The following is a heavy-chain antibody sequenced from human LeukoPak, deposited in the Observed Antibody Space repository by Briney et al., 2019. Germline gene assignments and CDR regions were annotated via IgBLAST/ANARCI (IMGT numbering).Heavy chain of an antibody. Sequence: ASVKVSCKASGYTFTSYDLNWVRQATGQGLEWMGWMNPNSGNTGYAQKFQGRVTMTRNTSISTAYMELSSLRSEDTAVYYCARVMGIAVANDYWGQGTLVTVSS. V-gene: IGHV1-8*01. J-gene: IGHJ4*02. CDR3: ARVMGIAVANDY. CDR2: MNPNSGNT. D-gene: IGHD6-19*01. CDR1: GYTFTSYD.